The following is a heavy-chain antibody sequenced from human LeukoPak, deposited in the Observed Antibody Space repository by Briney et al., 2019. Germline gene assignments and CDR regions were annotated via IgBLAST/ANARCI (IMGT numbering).Heavy chain of an antibody. CDR3: AQTPGGGYYYGRDY. CDR2: INHSGST. Sequence: SETLSLTCAVYGGSFSGYYWSWIRQPPGKGLEWIGEINHSGSTNYNPSLKGRVTISVDTSKNQFSLKLSSVTAADTAVYYCAQTPGGGYYYGRDYWGQGTLVTVSS. CDR1: GGSFSGYY. J-gene: IGHJ4*02. V-gene: IGHV4-34*01. D-gene: IGHD3-22*01.